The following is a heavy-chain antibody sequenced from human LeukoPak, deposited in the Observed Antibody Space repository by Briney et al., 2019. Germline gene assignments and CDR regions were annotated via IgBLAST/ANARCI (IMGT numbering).Heavy chain of an antibody. Sequence: SETLSLTCTVSGGSISSYYWSWIRQPPGKGLEWIGYIYYSGSTNYNPSLKSRVTISVDTSKNQFSLKLSSVTAADTAVYYCARVVETYCGGDCYPQPAYYFDYWDQGTLVTVSS. V-gene: IGHV4-59*01. CDR1: GGSISSYY. D-gene: IGHD2-21*02. CDR2: IYYSGST. J-gene: IGHJ4*02. CDR3: ARVVETYCGGDCYPQPAYYFDY.